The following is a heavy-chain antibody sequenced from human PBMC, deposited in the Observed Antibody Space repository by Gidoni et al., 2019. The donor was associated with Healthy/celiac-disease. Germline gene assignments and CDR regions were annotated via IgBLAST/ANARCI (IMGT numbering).Heavy chain of an antibody. J-gene: IGHJ6*03. CDR2: IGGSGGST. D-gene: IGHD1-1*01. CDR1: GFTLSSHA. Sequence: EVQLLESGGGLVRPGGSLRLSCAAAGFTLSSHAMGWVRQAPGKGLAWVAAIGGSGGSTYYADSVKGRFTISRDNSKNTLYLQMNSLRAEDTAVYYCAKDLSGRTQKYYYYMDVWGKGTTVTVSS. V-gene: IGHV3-23*01. CDR3: AKDLSGRTQKYYYYMDV.